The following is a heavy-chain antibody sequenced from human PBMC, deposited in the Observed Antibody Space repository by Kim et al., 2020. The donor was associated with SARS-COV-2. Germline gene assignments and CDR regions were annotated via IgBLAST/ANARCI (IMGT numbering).Heavy chain of an antibody. CDR1: GGTFSSYA. CDR3: ANPLYDSGSMDV. CDR2: IIPILGIA. J-gene: IGHJ6*02. V-gene: IGHV1-69*04. D-gene: IGHD3-3*01. Sequence: SVKVSCKASGGTFSSYAISWVRQAPGQGLEWMGRIIPILGIANYAKKFQGRVTITADKSTSTAYMELSSLRSEDTAVYYCANPLYDSGSMDVWGQGTTVTVSS.